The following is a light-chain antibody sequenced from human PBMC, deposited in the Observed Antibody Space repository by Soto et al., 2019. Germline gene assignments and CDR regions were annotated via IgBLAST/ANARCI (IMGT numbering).Light chain of an antibody. CDR3: QQYGSSPLFT. V-gene: IGKV3-20*01. CDR1: QSVSSSY. Sequence: ETVLTQSPGTLSLSPGERATLSCRASQSVSSSYLAWYQQKPGQAPRLLIYGASSRATGIPDRFSGSGSGTDFTLTISRLEPEDFAVYYCQQYGSSPLFTVGAGTKVDIK. J-gene: IGKJ3*01. CDR2: GAS.